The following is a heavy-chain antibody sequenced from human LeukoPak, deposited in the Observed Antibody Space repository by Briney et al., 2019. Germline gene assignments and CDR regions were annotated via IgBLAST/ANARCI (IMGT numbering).Heavy chain of an antibody. CDR2: IWYDGSNK. CDR1: VFTFSSYG. V-gene: IGHV3-33*01. Sequence: PGGSLRLSCAASVFTFSSYGMHWVRQTPGKGLECVAVIWYDGSNKYYADSVKGRFTISRDNSKNTLYLQMNSLRAEDTAVYYCARGPFQSAWLVGVYWGQGTLVTVSS. CDR3: ARGPFQSAWLVGVY. D-gene: IGHD6-19*01. J-gene: IGHJ4*02.